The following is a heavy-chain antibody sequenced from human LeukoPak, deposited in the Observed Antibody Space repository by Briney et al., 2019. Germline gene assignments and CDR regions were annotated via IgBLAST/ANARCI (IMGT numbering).Heavy chain of an antibody. D-gene: IGHD5-12*01. J-gene: IGHJ3*01. V-gene: IGHV5-51*01. CDR2: IYPGDSGH. CDR3: GMSADRVALQDDVFDV. CDR1: GYSFTSYC. Sequence: GESLKISCKVSGYSFTSYCIGWVRQMPGKGLEWMGIIYPGDSGHTYSPSFQGQVTISVDESINTAYLQWSSLQASHTAMYSCGMSADRVALQDDVFDVFGQGTMVTVST.